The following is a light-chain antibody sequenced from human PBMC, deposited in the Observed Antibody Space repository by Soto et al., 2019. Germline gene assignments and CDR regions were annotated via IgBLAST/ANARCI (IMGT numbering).Light chain of an antibody. J-gene: IGKJ1*01. V-gene: IGKV1-39*01. Sequence: DIQMTQSPSSLSASVGDRVTITCRASQSISSYLNWYQQKPGKAPKLLIYATSSLQSGVPSRFSGSGSGTDFTLTINSLQPEDFAIYYCQQTHSAPRTFGQGTRLDIK. CDR1: QSISSY. CDR3: QQTHSAPRT. CDR2: ATS.